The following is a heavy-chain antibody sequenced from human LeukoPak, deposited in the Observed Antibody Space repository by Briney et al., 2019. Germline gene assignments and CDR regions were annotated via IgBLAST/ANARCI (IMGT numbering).Heavy chain of an antibody. V-gene: IGHV3-7*01. D-gene: IGHD5-18*01. Sequence: GSLRLSCAASGFTFSSYWMSWVRQAPGKGLEWVANIKQDGSEKYYVDSVKGRFTISRDNAKNSLYLQMNSLRAEDTAVYYCARDRPRGYSYGTVVDYWGQGTLVTVSS. J-gene: IGHJ4*02. CDR1: GFTFSSYW. CDR3: ARDRPRGYSYGTVVDY. CDR2: IKQDGSEK.